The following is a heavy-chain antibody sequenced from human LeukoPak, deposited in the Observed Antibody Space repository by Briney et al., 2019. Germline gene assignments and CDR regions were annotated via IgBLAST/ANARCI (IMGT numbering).Heavy chain of an antibody. D-gene: IGHD2-2*02. Sequence: SETLSLTCTVSGGSISSGGYYWSWIRQHPGKGLEWIGYIYYSGSTYYNPSLKSRVTISVDTSKNQFSLKLSSVTAADTAVYYCARDRRCSSTSCYMDGWFDLWGQGTLVTVSS. CDR3: ARDRRCSSTSCYMDGWFDL. CDR1: GGSISSGGYY. V-gene: IGHV4-31*03. J-gene: IGHJ5*02. CDR2: IYYSGST.